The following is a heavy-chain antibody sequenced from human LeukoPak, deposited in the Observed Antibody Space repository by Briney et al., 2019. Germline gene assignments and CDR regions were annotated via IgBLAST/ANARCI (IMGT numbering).Heavy chain of an antibody. D-gene: IGHD5-12*01. CDR1: GYTFTGYY. CDR2: INPNSGGT. J-gene: IGHJ5*02. Sequence: ASVKVSCKASGYTFTGYYMHWVRQAPGQGLEWMGWINPNSGGTNYAQKFQGRVTMTRDTSISTAYMERSRLRSDDTAVYYCARSGPGGYDLFRWFDPWGQGTLVTVSS. V-gene: IGHV1-2*02. CDR3: ARSGPGGYDLFRWFDP.